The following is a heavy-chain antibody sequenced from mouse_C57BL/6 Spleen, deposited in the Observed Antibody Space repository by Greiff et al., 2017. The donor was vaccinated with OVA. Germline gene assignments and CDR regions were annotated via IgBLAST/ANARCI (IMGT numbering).Heavy chain of an antibody. Sequence: EVHLVESGGGLVQPGGSLSLSCAASGFTFTDYYMSWVRQPPGKALEWLGFIRNKANGYTTEYSASVKGRFTISRDNSQSILYLQMNALRAEDSATYYCARVHYYGSSHWYFDVWGTGTTVTVSS. CDR2: IRNKANGYTT. CDR1: GFTFTDYY. V-gene: IGHV7-3*01. D-gene: IGHD1-1*01. CDR3: ARVHYYGSSHWYFDV. J-gene: IGHJ1*03.